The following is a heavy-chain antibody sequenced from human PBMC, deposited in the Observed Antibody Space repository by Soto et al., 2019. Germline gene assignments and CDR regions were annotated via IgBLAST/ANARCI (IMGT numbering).Heavy chain of an antibody. V-gene: IGHV3-30*18. CDR1: GFTFSSNG. CDR2: ISYDGSTK. D-gene: IGHD3-3*01. J-gene: IGHJ4*02. Sequence: VGSLRLSCAASGFTFSSNGIHWVRQAPGKGLEWVAVISYDGSTKYYGDSVKGRFTISRDNSNNTVYLHMNNLRAEDTAVYYCAKNKGAYYDFWSGPDYWGQGTLVTVSS. CDR3: AKNKGAYYDFWSGPDY.